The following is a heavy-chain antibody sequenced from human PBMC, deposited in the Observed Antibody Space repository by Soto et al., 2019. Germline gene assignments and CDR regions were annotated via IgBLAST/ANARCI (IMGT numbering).Heavy chain of an antibody. J-gene: IGHJ6*02. CDR1: GGSVSSGVFS. CDR2: ISHGGSP. V-gene: IGHV4-30-2*01. CDR3: ARGYYYYAMDV. Sequence: PSETLSLTCAVSGGSVSSGVFSWNWIRQPPGQGLEWIGYISHGGSPHYTPSLRGRVSISVDRSTNVISLNLTSMTPADTAVYFCARGYYYYAMDVWGQGTTVT.